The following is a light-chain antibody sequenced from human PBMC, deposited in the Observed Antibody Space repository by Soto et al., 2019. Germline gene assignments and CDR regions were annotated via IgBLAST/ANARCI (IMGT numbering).Light chain of an antibody. J-gene: IGKJ1*01. Sequence: ETVLTQSPGTLSLSPGERATLSCRASQSVGGSLAWYQQRPGQAPRLLVYHTSSRATGIPDRFSASGSGTDFALTISRLEPEYFAVYYCQHYDVWPLTFGQGTKVDIK. CDR1: QSVGGS. CDR2: HTS. CDR3: QHYDVWPLT. V-gene: IGKV3-20*01.